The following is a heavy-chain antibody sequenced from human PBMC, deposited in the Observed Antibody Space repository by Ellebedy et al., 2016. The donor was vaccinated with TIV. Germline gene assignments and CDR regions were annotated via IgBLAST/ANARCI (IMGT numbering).Heavy chain of an antibody. CDR3: ATNWNYNY. CDR2: ISSSSSYI. D-gene: IGHD1-7*01. J-gene: IGHJ4*02. V-gene: IGHV3-21*01. CDR1: GFTFSSYS. Sequence: GESLKISCAASGFTFSSYSMNWVRQAPGKGLEWVSSISSSSSYIYYADSVKGRFTISRDNSKNTLYLQMNSLRAEDTTVYYCATNWNYNYWGQGTLVTVSS.